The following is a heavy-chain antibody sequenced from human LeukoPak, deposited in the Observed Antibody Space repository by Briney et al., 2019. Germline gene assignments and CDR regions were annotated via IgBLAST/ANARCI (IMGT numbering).Heavy chain of an antibody. CDR2: INTNTGNP. Sequence: ASVTVSCKASGYTFTSYAMNWVRQAPGQGLEWMGWINTNTGNPTYAQGFTGRFVFSLDTSVSTAYLQISSLKAEDTAVYYCARDSSSANLPTYYYYYMDVWGKGTTVTISS. V-gene: IGHV7-4-1*02. CDR1: GYTFTSYA. CDR3: ARDSSSANLPTYYYYYMDV. D-gene: IGHD6-6*01. J-gene: IGHJ6*03.